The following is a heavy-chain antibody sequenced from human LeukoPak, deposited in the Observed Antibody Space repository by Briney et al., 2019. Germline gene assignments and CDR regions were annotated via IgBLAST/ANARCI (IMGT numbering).Heavy chain of an antibody. CDR2: INPTGGST. D-gene: IGHD1-26*01. CDR1: GYTFTSYD. V-gene: IGHV1-46*01. CDR3: ARDNSVGDNAWWFDP. J-gene: IGHJ5*02. Sequence: GASVKVSCKASGYTFTSYDINWVRQAPGQGLEWIALINPTGGSTGYAQKFQGRVTMTRDMSTSTDYMELSSLRSEDTAIYYCARDNSVGDNAWWFDPWGQGTLVTVSS.